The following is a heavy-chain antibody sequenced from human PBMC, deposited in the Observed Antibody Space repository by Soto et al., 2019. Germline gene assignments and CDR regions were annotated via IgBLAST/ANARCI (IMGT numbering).Heavy chain of an antibody. CDR1: GFAFSDVW. V-gene: IGHV3-15*07. Sequence: EVRLVESGGGLVKPGGSLRLSCAASGFAFSDVWMIWVRQSPWTGLEWVGRIKSKVDGETVDHAAAVQGRFTISREDSKNTLYLQMNSLKTEDTGLYYCTTEAMRPGGVVHWGQGTLVTVSS. CDR2: IKSKVDGETV. J-gene: IGHJ4*02. D-gene: IGHD2-2*01. CDR3: TTEAMRPGGVVH.